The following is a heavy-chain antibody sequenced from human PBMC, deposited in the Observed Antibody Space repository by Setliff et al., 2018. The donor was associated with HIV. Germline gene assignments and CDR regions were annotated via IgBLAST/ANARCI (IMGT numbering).Heavy chain of an antibody. CDR3: ARDPRTDSSYAWFDS. D-gene: IGHD6-6*01. V-gene: IGHV3-23*01. Sequence: GGSLRLSCAASGFTFSSYPMTWVRQAPGKGLEWVSAISNSSPGNTYYADSVRGRFTISRDNSKNTLFLQMNSLRAEDTAVYYCARDPRTDSSYAWFDSWGQGTLVTVSS. CDR2: ISNSSPGNT. J-gene: IGHJ5*01. CDR1: GFTFSSYP.